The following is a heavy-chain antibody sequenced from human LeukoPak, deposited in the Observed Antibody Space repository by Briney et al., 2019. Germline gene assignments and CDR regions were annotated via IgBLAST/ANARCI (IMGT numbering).Heavy chain of an antibody. CDR3: AKDPLVRAAAGSNWFDP. Sequence: GGSLGLSCAASGFTFSNYAMSWVRQAPGKGLEWVSAISGSGGSTYYADSVKGRFTISRDNSRNTLDLQMNSLRAEDTAVYYCAKDPLVRAAAGSNWFDPWGQGTLVTVSS. D-gene: IGHD6-13*01. CDR1: GFTFSNYA. J-gene: IGHJ5*02. V-gene: IGHV3-23*01. CDR2: ISGSGGST.